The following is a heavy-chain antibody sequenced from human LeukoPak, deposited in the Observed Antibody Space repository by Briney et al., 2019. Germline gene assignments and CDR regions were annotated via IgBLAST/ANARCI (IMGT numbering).Heavy chain of an antibody. CDR2: IIPILGIA. J-gene: IGHJ6*02. CDR3: ASPPLGYCSSTSCYIHYYYYGMDV. D-gene: IGHD2-2*02. CDR1: GYTFTSYA. Sequence: SVKVSCKASGYTFTSYAISWVRQAPGQGLEWMGRIIPILGIANYAQKFQGRVTITADKSTSTAYMELSSLRSEDTAVYYCASPPLGYCSSTSCYIHYYYYGMDVWGQGTTVTVSS. V-gene: IGHV1-69*04.